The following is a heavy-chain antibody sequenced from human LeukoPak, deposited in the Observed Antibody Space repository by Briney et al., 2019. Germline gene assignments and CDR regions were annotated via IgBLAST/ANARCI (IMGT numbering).Heavy chain of an antibody. J-gene: IGHJ5*02. CDR3: ARVQQLRSVARGQSNKNWFDP. Sequence: SETLSLTCAVSGGSISSNNWWGWVRQPPGKGLEWIGEIYHSGSPNYNPSLKSRVTISVDTSKNQFSLKLSSVTAADTAVYYCARVQQLRSVARGQSNKNWFDPWGQGTLVTVSS. CDR2: IYHSGSP. V-gene: IGHV4-4*02. D-gene: IGHD1-1*01. CDR1: GGSISSNNW.